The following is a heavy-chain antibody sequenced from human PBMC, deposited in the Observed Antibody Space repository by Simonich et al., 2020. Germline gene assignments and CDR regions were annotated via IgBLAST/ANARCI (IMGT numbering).Heavy chain of an antibody. CDR3: ARDSPGSVWSGYYYYGMDV. CDR2: ISASKRNT. J-gene: IGHJ6*02. CDR1: GYTFTSYG. Sequence: QVQLVQSGAEVKKPGASVKVSCKASGYTFTSYGISWVRQAPGQGLEWMGGISASKRNTTNAQKLQGRVTMTTDTSTSTAYMELRSLRSDDTAVYYCARDSPGSVWSGYYYYGMDVWGQGTTVTVSS. D-gene: IGHD3-3*01. V-gene: IGHV1-18*01.